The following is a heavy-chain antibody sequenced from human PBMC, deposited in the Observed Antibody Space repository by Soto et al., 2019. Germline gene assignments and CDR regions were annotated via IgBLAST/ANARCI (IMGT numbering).Heavy chain of an antibody. CDR3: ARDSTAYYYDSSGYYSDAFDI. CDR2: IIPIFGTA. D-gene: IGHD3-22*01. Sequence: QVPLVQSGAEVKKPGSSVKVSCKASGGTFSSYAISWVRQAPGQGLEWMGGIIPIFGTANYAQKFQGRVTITADESTSTAYMELSSLRSEDTAVYYCARDSTAYYYDSSGYYSDAFDIWGQGTMVTVSS. J-gene: IGHJ3*02. V-gene: IGHV1-69*01. CDR1: GGTFSSYA.